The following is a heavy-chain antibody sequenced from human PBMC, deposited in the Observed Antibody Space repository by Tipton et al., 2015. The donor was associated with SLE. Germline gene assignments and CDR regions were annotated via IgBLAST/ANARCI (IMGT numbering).Heavy chain of an antibody. CDR3: AREDTSKAFDM. V-gene: IGHV3-21*01. Sequence: GSLRLSCAASGFIFSSYTMNWVRQAPGKGLEWVSSISSSSTYIYYADSVKGRFTIARDNAKNSLYLQMISLGAEDTAVYYCAREDTSKAFDMWGQGTMVTVSS. J-gene: IGHJ3*02. CDR2: ISSSSTYI. D-gene: IGHD2-2*02. CDR1: GFIFSSYT.